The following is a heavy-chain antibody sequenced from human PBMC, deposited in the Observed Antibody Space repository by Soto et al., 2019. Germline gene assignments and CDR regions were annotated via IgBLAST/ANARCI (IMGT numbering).Heavy chain of an antibody. V-gene: IGHV4-31*03. J-gene: IGHJ4*02. CDR1: GGSISSGGYY. CDR3: ARFSGALFDY. D-gene: IGHD3-10*01. CDR2: IYYSGST. Sequence: SETLSLTCTVSGGSISSGGYYWSWIRQHPGKGLEWIGYIYYSGSTYYNPSLKSRVTISVDTSKNQFSLKLSSVTAADTAVYYCARFSGALFDYWGQGTLVTVSS.